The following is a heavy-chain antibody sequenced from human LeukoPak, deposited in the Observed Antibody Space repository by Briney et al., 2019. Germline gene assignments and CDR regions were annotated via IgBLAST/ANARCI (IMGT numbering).Heavy chain of an antibody. CDR3: ARRRVTMVRGVIRTERFDP. V-gene: IGHV6-1*01. J-gene: IGHJ5*02. Sequence: SQTLSLTCAISGDSVSSNSAAWNWIRQSPSRGLEWLGRTYYRSKWYNDYAVSVKSRITINPDTSKNQFSLKLSSVTAADTAVYYCARRRVTMVRGVIRTERFDPWGQGTLVTVSS. CDR1: GDSVSSNSAA. CDR2: TYYRSKWYN. D-gene: IGHD3-10*01.